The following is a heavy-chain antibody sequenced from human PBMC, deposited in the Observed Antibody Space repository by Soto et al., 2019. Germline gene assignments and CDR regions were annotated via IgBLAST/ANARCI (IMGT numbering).Heavy chain of an antibody. V-gene: IGHV3-23*01. CDR2: ISGSGGTA. J-gene: IGHJ3*02. Sequence: EVQLLDSGGGLVQPGGSLRLSCAASGFTFTIYAMTWVRQAPGKGLEWVSTISGSGGTAYYADSVKGRFTFSRDNSKNTLYLQMNRLRAEETAVYYCGNGGSVGWYDAFEIWGQGTMVTVSS. D-gene: IGHD6-19*01. CDR3: GNGGSVGWYDAFEI. CDR1: GFTFTIYA.